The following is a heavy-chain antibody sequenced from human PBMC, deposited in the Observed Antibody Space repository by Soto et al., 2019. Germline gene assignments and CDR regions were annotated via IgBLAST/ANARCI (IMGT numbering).Heavy chain of an antibody. V-gene: IGHV1-18*04. J-gene: IGHJ4*02. CDR1: GYTFTSYG. Sequence: ASVKVSCKAFGYTFTSYGIGWVRQAPGQGLEWMGWISAYEGNTNYAQKLQGRVTMTTDTSTSTAYMELRSLRSDDTAVYYCARDTNPADFFDYWGQGTLVTVSS. D-gene: IGHD2-8*01. CDR2: ISAYEGNT. CDR3: ARDTNPADFFDY.